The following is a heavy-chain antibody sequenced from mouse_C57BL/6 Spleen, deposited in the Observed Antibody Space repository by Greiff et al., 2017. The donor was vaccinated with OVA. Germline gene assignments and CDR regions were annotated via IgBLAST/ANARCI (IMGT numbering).Heavy chain of an antibody. CDR1: GYTFTDYE. V-gene: IGHV1-15*01. D-gene: IGHD2-10*02. CDR2: IDPETGGT. Sequence: VQLQQSGAELVRPGASVTLSCKASGYTFTDYEMHWVKQTPVHGLEWIGAIDPETGGTAYNQKFKGKAILTADKSSSTAYMELRSLTSEDSAVYYCTRRGVWSYFDYWGQGTTLTVSS. CDR3: TRRGVWSYFDY. J-gene: IGHJ2*01.